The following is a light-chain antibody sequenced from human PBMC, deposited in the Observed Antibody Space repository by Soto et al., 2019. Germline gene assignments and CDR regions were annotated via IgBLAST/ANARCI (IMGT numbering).Light chain of an antibody. CDR3: QQSYSTPWT. J-gene: IGKJ1*01. CDR1: QSFSTF. CDR2: AAS. Sequence: DIQMTQSPSSLSASVGDRVTITCRASQSFSTFINWYQQKPGKAPKLLIYAASSLQSGVPSRFSGSGSETDFTLTISSLQPEDFATYYCQQSYSTPWTFGQGTKVEIK. V-gene: IGKV1-39*01.